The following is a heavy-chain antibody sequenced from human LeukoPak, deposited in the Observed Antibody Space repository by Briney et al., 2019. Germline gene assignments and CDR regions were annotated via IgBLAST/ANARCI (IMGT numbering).Heavy chain of an antibody. CDR2: IYYSGST. D-gene: IGHD2-21*01. J-gene: IGHJ6*02. V-gene: IGHV4-59*01. CDR1: GGSISSYY. Sequence: ETLSLTCTVSGGSISSYYWSWIRQPPGKGLEWIGYIYYSGSTNYNPSLKSRVTISVDTSKNQFSLKLSSVTAAGTAVYYCARVRAVIYGMDVWGQGTTVTVSS. CDR3: ARVRAVIYGMDV.